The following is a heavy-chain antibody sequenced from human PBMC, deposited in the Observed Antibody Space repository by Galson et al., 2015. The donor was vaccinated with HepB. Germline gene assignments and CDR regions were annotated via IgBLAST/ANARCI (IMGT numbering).Heavy chain of an antibody. V-gene: IGHV3-74*01. Sequence: SLRLSCAASGFTFSSYWMHWVRHVPGKGLVWVSRINSDGGSTNYVDSVRGRFTISRDNAKNTLYLQMNSLRAEDTAVYYCAGIDYSDPNADYWGQGTLVTVSS. CDR1: GFTFSSYW. J-gene: IGHJ4*02. D-gene: IGHD3-10*01. CDR2: INSDGGST. CDR3: AGIDYSDPNADY.